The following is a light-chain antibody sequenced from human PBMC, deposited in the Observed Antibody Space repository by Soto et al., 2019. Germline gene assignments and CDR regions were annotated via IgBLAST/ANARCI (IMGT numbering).Light chain of an antibody. CDR1: QSVSRNY. V-gene: IGKV3-20*01. CDR3: QQYGSTPLT. CDR2: GAS. J-gene: IGKJ4*01. Sequence: EIVLTQSPGTLSLSPGGRATLSCRASQSVSRNYVAWYQQKPGQSPRLLIYGASNRASGIPDRCSGSASGADFALSIARLEPEDFAMYYCQQYGSTPLTFGGGTKVEIK.